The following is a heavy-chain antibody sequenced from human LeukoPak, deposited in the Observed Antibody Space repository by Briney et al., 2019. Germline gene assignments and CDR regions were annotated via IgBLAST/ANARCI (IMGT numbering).Heavy chain of an antibody. D-gene: IGHD2-21*02. CDR2: IYSGGST. J-gene: IGHJ3*02. CDR1: GFTFSNAW. Sequence: PGGSLRLSCAASGFTFSNAWMSWVRQAPGKGLEWVSVIYSGGSTYYADSVKGRFTISRDNSKNTLYLQMNSLRAEDTAVYYCASSLAYCGGDCLGDAFDIWGQGTMVTVSS. CDR3: ASSLAYCGGDCLGDAFDI. V-gene: IGHV3-53*01.